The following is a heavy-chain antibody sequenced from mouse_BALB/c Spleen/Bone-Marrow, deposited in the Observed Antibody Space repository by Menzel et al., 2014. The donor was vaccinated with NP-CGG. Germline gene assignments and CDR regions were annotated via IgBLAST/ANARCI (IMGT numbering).Heavy chain of an antibody. CDR3: ARDYRYDGAMDY. D-gene: IGHD2-14*01. V-gene: IGHV1-9*01. J-gene: IGHJ4*01. Sequence: VQLQQSGAELMKPGASVKISCKATGYTFSSYWIEWVKQRPGHGLEWIGEILPGRGTTNYNENFKGKAAFTADTSSNTAYMQLSSLTSEDSAVYYCARDYRYDGAMDYWGQGTSVTVSS. CDR1: GYTFSSYW. CDR2: ILPGRGTT.